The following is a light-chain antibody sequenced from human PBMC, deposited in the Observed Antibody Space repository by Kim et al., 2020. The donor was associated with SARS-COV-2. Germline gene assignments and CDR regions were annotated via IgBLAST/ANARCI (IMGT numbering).Light chain of an antibody. V-gene: IGLV2-18*02. CDR2: EVT. CDR3: TSFISTSTPYF. J-gene: IGLJ1*01. Sequence: QSALTQPPSVSGSPGQSVTISCTGTSSDVGSYNRVSWYQQSPGTAPKLIIYEVTNRPSGVPDRFSGSRSGNTASLTIFGLQAEDEADYYCTSFISTSTPYFFGTGTKVTVL. CDR1: SSDVGSYNR.